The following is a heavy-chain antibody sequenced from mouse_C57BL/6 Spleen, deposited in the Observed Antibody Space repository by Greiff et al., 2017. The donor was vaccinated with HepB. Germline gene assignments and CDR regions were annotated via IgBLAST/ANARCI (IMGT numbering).Heavy chain of an antibody. CDR1: GFSLTSYG. CDR3: ARIDYDGGEAMDY. J-gene: IGHJ4*01. CDR2: IWRGGST. V-gene: IGHV2-2*01. D-gene: IGHD2-4*01. Sequence: QVQLKESGPGLVQPSQSLSITCTVSGFSLTSYGVHWVRQSPGKGLEWLGVIWRGGSTDNNAAFISRLSISKDNSKSHVFFKMNSLQADDTAIYYCARIDYDGGEAMDYWGQGTSVTVSS.